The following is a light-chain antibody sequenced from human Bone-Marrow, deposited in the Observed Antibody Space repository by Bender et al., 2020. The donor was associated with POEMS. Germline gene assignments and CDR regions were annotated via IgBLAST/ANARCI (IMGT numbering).Light chain of an antibody. J-gene: IGLJ2*01. Sequence: SYDLTQPPSVSVSPGRTARITCSGNALPMQYGYWYQHKAGQAPLMVIYKNKERPSGISERFSGASSGTTVTLIVSGVQAEDEADYYCQSADSSGTYMVFGGGTKLTVL. V-gene: IGLV3-25*03. CDR1: ALPMQY. CDR2: KNK. CDR3: QSADSSGTYMV.